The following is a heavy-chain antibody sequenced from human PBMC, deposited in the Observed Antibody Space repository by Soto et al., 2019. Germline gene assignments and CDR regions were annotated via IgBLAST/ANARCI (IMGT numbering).Heavy chain of an antibody. CDR1: GYSFTSYW. D-gene: IGHD6-13*01. CDR2: SYPGDSDT. Sequence: GESLKISCKGSGYSFTSYWDGWGRQMPGKGLEWMESSYPGDSDTRYSPSFQGQVTISADKSISTAYLQGSSLKASDTAMYYCARRYRIAAAGTSFSGFDPWGQGTLVTVSS. CDR3: ARRYRIAAAGTSFSGFDP. J-gene: IGHJ5*02. V-gene: IGHV5-51*01.